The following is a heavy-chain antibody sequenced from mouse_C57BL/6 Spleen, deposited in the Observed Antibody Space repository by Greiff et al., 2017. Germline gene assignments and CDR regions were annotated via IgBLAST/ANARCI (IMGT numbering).Heavy chain of an antibody. Sequence: QVQLQQSGAELVKPGASVKLSCKASGYTFTSYWMHWVKQRPGQGLEWIGMIHPNSGSTNYTEKFKSKATLTVDKSSSTAYMQLSSLTSEDSAVYYCAREGTTDGYAMDYWGQGTSVTVSS. CDR3: AREGTTDGYAMDY. D-gene: IGHD1-1*01. CDR1: GYTFTSYW. V-gene: IGHV1-64*01. J-gene: IGHJ4*01. CDR2: IHPNSGST.